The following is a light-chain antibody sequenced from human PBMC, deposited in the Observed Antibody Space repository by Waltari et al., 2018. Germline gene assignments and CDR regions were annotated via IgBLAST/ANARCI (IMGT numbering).Light chain of an antibody. CDR3: QSYDSSLSGSV. Sequence: QSGLTQPPSVSGAPGQRVTISCTGSSSNIGAGYDVHWYQLLPGTAPKLLIYGNSNRPSGVPVRFSGSKSGTAAALAITGLQAEDEAGYYCQSYDSSLSGSVFGGGTKLTVL. J-gene: IGLJ2*01. CDR2: GNS. V-gene: IGLV1-40*01. CDR1: SSNIGAGYD.